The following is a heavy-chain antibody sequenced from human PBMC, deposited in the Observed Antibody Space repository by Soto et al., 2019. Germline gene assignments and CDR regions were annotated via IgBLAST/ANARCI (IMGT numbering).Heavy chain of an antibody. D-gene: IGHD4-17*01. CDR3: ARVAHYDYGDHNNWFDP. Sequence: QVQLVQSGAEVKKPGASVKVSCKASGYTFTSYAMPWVRQAPGQRLEWMGWINAGNGNTKYSQKFLGRVTITRDTSASTAYRELSSLRSEDTAVYYCARVAHYDYGDHNNWFDPWGQGSLVTVSS. CDR1: GYTFTSYA. J-gene: IGHJ5*02. V-gene: IGHV1-3*01. CDR2: INAGNGNT.